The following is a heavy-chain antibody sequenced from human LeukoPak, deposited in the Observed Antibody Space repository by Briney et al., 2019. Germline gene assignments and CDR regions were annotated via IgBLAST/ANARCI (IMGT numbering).Heavy chain of an antibody. CDR3: TRDEGDTDTAMVYLDY. D-gene: IGHD5-18*01. J-gene: IGHJ4*02. CDR1: GYAFTSYD. Sequence: ASVKVSCKASGYAFTSYDINWVRQATGQGLEWMGWMNPNSGNSGYAQKFQGRVTITRNTSISTAYMELSSLRSEDTAVCYCTRDEGDTDTAMVYLDYWGQGTLVTVSS. CDR2: MNPNSGNS. V-gene: IGHV1-8*03.